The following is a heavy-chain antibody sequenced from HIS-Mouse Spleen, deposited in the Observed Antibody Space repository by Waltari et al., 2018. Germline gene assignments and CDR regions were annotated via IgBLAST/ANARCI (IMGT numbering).Heavy chain of an antibody. J-gene: IGHJ4*02. CDR3: AKDKHHAFDY. CDR1: GFTFSSYG. Sequence: QVQLVESGGGVVQPGRSLRLPCAASGFTFSSYGMDWVRQAPGRGLGWVAVISYDGSNQYYADSVKGRFTISRDNSKNTLYLQMNSLRAEDTAVYYCAKDKHHAFDYWGQGTLVTVSS. V-gene: IGHV3-30*18. CDR2: ISYDGSNQ.